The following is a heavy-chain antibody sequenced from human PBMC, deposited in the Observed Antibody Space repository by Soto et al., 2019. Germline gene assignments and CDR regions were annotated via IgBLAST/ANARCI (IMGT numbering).Heavy chain of an antibody. CDR2: ISSSSGTK. J-gene: IGHJ4*02. CDR1: GFSFSSYS. V-gene: IGHV3-48*02. Sequence: HPGGSLRLSCAASGFSFSSYSMNWVRQAPGKGLEWLSYISSSSGTKYYADSVKGRFTISRDNDKNSLYLHMKSLRDEDSAVYYCASATQPTYGVAGWTLGYFDYWGQGTMVTVSS. D-gene: IGHD6-19*01. CDR3: ASATQPTYGVAGWTLGYFDY.